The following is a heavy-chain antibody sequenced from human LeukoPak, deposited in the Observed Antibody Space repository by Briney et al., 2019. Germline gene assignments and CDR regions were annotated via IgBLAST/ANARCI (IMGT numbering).Heavy chain of an antibody. V-gene: IGHV1-69*06. CDR2: IIPIFGTA. J-gene: IGHJ4*02. CDR1: EGTFNSYA. D-gene: IGHD4/OR15-4a*01. CDR3: ARSRPSGFIDYWDY. Sequence: SVKVSCKASEGTFNSYAISWVRQAPGQGLEWTGRIIPIFGTANYAQKFLGRVTITADKSTSTVYMELSSLRSEDTAVYYCARSRPSGFIDYWDYWGQGTLVTVSS.